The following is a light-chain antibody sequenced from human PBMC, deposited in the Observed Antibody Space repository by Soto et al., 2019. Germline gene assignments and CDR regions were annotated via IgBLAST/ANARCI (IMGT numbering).Light chain of an antibody. CDR3: ASYVDNAMWV. Sequence: QSALTQPPSASGSPGQSVTISCTGTSSEVGAYKYVSWYQQYPGKAPKLMIYEVTKRPSGVPDRFSGSKSGNTASLTVAGCQAEGEADYYGASYVDNAMWVFGGGTKVTVL. CDR1: SSEVGAYKY. CDR2: EVT. J-gene: IGLJ3*02. V-gene: IGLV2-8*01.